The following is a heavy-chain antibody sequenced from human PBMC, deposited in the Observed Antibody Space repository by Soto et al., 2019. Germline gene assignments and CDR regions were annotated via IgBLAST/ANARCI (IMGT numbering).Heavy chain of an antibody. J-gene: IGHJ6*02. V-gene: IGHV3-23*01. CDR2: ISGSGGST. Sequence: WWSLRLSCSASVFTFSSYAMSWFRQAPGKGLEWVSAISGSGGSTYYADSVKGRFTISRDNSKNTLYLQMNSLRAEDTAVYYCAKVAGQLTDYYYGMDVWGQGTTVTVSS. D-gene: IGHD6-6*01. CDR3: AKVAGQLTDYYYGMDV. CDR1: VFTFSSYA.